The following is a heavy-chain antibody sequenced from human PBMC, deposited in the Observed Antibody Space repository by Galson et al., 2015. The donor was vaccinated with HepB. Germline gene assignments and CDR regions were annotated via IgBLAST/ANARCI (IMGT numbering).Heavy chain of an antibody. CDR1: GFTFSSYA. CDR2: ISYDGSNK. V-gene: IGHV3-30-3*01. D-gene: IGHD3-22*01. Sequence: SLRLSCAASGFTFSSYAMHWVRQAPGKGLEWVAVISYDGSNKYYADSVKGRFTISRDNSKNTLYLQMNSLRAEDTAVYYCARVWFSGYFDYWGQGTLSPSPQ. J-gene: IGHJ4*02. CDR3: ARVWFSGYFDY.